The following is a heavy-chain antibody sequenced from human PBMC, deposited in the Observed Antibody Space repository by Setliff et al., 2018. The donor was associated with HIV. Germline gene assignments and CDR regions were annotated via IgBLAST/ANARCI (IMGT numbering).Heavy chain of an antibody. CDR1: GGTFSSYA. V-gene: IGHV1-24*01. CDR3: ATSNRAFDI. J-gene: IGHJ3*02. CDR2: FDPEDGET. Sequence: ASVKVSCKASGGTFSSYAISWVRQAPGKGLEWMGGFDPEDGETIYAQKFQGRVTMTEDTSTDTAYMDLSSLRSEDTAVYYCATSNRAFDIWGQGTMVTVSS.